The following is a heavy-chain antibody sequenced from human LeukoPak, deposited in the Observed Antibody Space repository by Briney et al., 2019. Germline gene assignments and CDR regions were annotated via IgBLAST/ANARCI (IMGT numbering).Heavy chain of an antibody. Sequence: SETLSLTCTVSGGSISSYYWSWIRQPPGKGLEWIGYISYSGSTNYNPSLKSRVTISVDTSKNQFSLKLSSVTAADTAVYYCARGDGCNFFYWAQGTLVAVSS. CDR1: GGSISSYY. CDR2: ISYSGST. D-gene: IGHD5-24*01. J-gene: IGHJ4*02. V-gene: IGHV4-59*01. CDR3: ARGDGCNFFY.